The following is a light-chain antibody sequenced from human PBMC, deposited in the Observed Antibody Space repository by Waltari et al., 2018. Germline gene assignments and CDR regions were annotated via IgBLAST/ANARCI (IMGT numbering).Light chain of an antibody. CDR1: QSVGRS. Sequence: SCRASQSVGRSLSWYQQKHGQAPRLLIYDASTRATGIPARFSGGGSGTDFSLTISRLEPEDFAVYYCQMYVRLPATFGQGTKVEI. V-gene: IGKV3-20*01. CDR3: QMYVRLPAT. CDR2: DAS. J-gene: IGKJ1*01.